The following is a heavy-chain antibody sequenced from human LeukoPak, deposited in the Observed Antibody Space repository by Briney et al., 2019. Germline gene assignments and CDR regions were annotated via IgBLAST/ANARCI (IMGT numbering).Heavy chain of an antibody. CDR2: IYPGDSDT. CDR1: GYSFTSYW. CDR3: ARLSRSAVVVVAATYFDY. D-gene: IGHD2-15*01. J-gene: IGHJ4*02. Sequence: GESLKISCKGSGYSFTSYWIGWVRQMPGKGLEWMGIIYPGDSDTRYSPFFQGQVTISADKSISTAYLQWSSLKASDTAMYYCARLSRSAVVVVAATYFDYWGQGTLVTVSS. V-gene: IGHV5-51*01.